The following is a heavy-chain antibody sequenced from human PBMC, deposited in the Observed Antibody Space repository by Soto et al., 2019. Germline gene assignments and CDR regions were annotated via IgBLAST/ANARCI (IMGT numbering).Heavy chain of an antibody. D-gene: IGHD5-18*01. CDR3: ARDLTAMATVY. Sequence: QVQLVESGGGVVQPGRSLRLSCAASGFTFSSYAMHWVRQAPGKGLEWVAVISYDGSNKYYADSVKGRFTISRDNSKNTLYLQMNSLSAEDTAVYYCARDLTAMATVYWGQGTLVTVSS. CDR2: ISYDGSNK. CDR1: GFTFSSYA. V-gene: IGHV3-30-3*01. J-gene: IGHJ4*02.